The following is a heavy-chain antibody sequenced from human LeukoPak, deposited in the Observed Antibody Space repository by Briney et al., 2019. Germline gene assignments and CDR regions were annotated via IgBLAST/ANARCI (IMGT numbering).Heavy chain of an antibody. CDR3: AKSAHPYGSGSYGDY. V-gene: IGHV3-23*01. CDR2: IGGSGGST. Sequence: PGGSLRLSCAASGFTFSSYAMSWVRQAPGKGLEWVSAIGGSGGSTYYADSVKGRFTISRDNSKNTLYLQMNSLRAEDTAVYYCAKSAHPYGSGSYGDYWGQGTLVTVSS. J-gene: IGHJ4*02. D-gene: IGHD3-10*01. CDR1: GFTFSSYA.